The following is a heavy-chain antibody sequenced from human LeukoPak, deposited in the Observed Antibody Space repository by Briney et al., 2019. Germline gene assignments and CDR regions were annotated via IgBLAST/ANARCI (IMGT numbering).Heavy chain of an antibody. V-gene: IGHV3-23*01. CDR1: GFTFASYA. CDR3: AKSQSSGWYDGPDQ. J-gene: IGHJ5*02. Sequence: GGSLRLSCAASGFTFASYAMTWVRQAPGKGLEWVSGISGGGGSTYYAGSVKGRFTISRDNSKHTLYLQMSSLGAGDTAIYNCAKSQSSGWYDGPDQWGQGTLVTVSS. CDR2: ISGGGGST. D-gene: IGHD6-19*01.